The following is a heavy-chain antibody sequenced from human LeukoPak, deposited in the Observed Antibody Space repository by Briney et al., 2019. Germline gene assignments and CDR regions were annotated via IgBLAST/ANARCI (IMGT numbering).Heavy chain of an antibody. J-gene: IGHJ4*02. D-gene: IGHD2-8*01. Sequence: PGGSLRLSCTASGFAFSNYAMNWVRQAPGKGLEWVSGISGFNTYYADSVRGRFTISRDNSRNVMYPQMNGLRAEDTAIYYCAKDVCTSPRCLLYFDSWGQGTPVTVSS. V-gene: IGHV3-23*01. CDR2: ISGFNT. CDR1: GFAFSNYA. CDR3: AKDVCTSPRCLLYFDS.